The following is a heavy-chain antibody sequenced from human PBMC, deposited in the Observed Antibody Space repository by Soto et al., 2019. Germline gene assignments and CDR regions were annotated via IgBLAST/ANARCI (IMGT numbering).Heavy chain of an antibody. J-gene: IGHJ3*02. CDR1: GFTFSSYS. Sequence: EVQLVESGGGLVKPGGSLRLSCAASGFTFSSYSMNWVRQAPGKGLEWVSSISSSSSYIYYADSVKVRFTISRDNAKNSLYLQMNSLRAEDTAVYYCARDRRCSGGSCYDAFDIWGQGTMVTVSS. V-gene: IGHV3-21*01. CDR3: ARDRRCSGGSCYDAFDI. CDR2: ISSSSSYI. D-gene: IGHD2-15*01.